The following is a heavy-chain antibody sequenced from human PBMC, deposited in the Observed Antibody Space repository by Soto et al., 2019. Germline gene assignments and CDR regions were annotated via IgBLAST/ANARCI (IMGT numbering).Heavy chain of an antibody. Sequence: PSETLSLTCTVSGGSISSYYWSLIRQPPGKGLEWIGYIYYSDSINYNPSLKSRVTISDDTSKNQFFLRLSSVTAADTAVYYCARDPADPHNWFDPWGQGTLVTVSS. D-gene: IGHD6-19*01. CDR2: IYYSDSI. V-gene: IGHV4-59*01. J-gene: IGHJ5*02. CDR3: ARDPADPHNWFDP. CDR1: GGSISSYY.